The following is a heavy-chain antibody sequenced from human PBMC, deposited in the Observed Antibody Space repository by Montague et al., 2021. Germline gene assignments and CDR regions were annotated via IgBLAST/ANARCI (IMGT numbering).Heavy chain of an antibody. D-gene: IGHD6-13*01. CDR3: ARVFSSWYVGWFDP. V-gene: IGHV4-39*07. J-gene: IGHJ5*02. CDR1: GASITSNIYY. Sequence: SETLSLTCTVSGASITSNIYYWGWIRQSPGKGLEWIGSKYYSGNSFYQPSLKSRITMAVDTSKNQFSLKLSSVTAADTAIYYCARVFSSWYVGWFDPWGQGTLATVSS. CDR2: KYYSGNS.